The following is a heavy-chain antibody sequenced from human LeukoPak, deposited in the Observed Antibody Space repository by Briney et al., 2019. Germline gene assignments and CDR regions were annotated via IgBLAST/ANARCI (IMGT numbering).Heavy chain of an antibody. Sequence: GASVKVSCKASGYTFNRYYIHWVRQAPGQGLEWMGVINPSGDSTSYAQKFQGRVTMTRDTSTSTVYMELSSLTSEDTAVYYCATDLYGSGSYYSFDYWGQGTLVTVSS. V-gene: IGHV1-46*02. J-gene: IGHJ4*02. CDR2: INPSGDST. CDR1: GYTFNRYY. CDR3: ATDLYGSGSYYSFDY. D-gene: IGHD3-10*01.